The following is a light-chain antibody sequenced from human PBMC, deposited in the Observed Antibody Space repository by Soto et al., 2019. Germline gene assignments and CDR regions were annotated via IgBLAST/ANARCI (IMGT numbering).Light chain of an antibody. CDR3: QSXXSSLSVG. CDR1: SSXIXAGYD. V-gene: IGLV1-40*01. Sequence: QSVLKQPPSVYGAPGQRVTXXXTGXSSXIXAGYDVHWYQQLPGTAPKLLIYVNSNRPSGVPDRFSGSKSGTSASLAITGLQAEEEADYYCQSXXSSLSVGFGGGTKVTVL. CDR2: VNS. J-gene: IGLJ2*01.